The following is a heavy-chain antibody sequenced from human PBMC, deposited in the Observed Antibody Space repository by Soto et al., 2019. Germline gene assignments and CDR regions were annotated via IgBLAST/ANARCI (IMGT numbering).Heavy chain of an antibody. CDR3: AQTEDGGRSRTPAGWFDA. J-gene: IGHJ5*02. CDR1: GFSLSNAGMG. CDR2: IFSNDER. V-gene: IGHV2-26*01. Sequence: QVTLKESGPVLVKPTETLTLTCTVSGFSLSNAGMGVSRIRQPPGKALEWLAHIFSNDERRFSTSLKNRLTISKDTFNSQVVLIMTNMDPVDTATYYCAQTEDGGRSRTPAGWFDAWGQGTLVTVSS. D-gene: IGHD2-15*01.